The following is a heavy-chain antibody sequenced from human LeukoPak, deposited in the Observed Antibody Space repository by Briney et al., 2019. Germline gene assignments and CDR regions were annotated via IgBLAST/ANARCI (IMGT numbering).Heavy chain of an antibody. D-gene: IGHD3-10*01. CDR3: ATGPPLSGSYYNWFDP. Sequence: ASVKVSCKVSGYTLTELSMHRVRQAPGKGLEWMGGFDPEDGETIYAQKFQGRVTMTEDTSTDTAYMELSSLRSEDTAVYYCATGPPLSGSYYNWFDPWGQGTLVTVSS. CDR1: GYTLTELS. V-gene: IGHV1-24*01. J-gene: IGHJ5*02. CDR2: FDPEDGET.